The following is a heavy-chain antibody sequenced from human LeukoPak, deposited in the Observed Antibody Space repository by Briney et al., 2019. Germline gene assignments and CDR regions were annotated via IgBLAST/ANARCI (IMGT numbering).Heavy chain of an antibody. CDR2: IRYDGSNK. D-gene: IGHD2-8*01. V-gene: IGHV3-30*02. CDR1: GFTFSNYA. Sequence: GGSLRLSCAASGFTFSNYAMSWVRQAPGKGLEWVAFIRYDGSNKYYADSVKGRFTISRDNSKNTLYLQMNSLRAEDTAVYYCAKEDGPYLYGSSFDYWGQGTLVTVSS. CDR3: AKEDGPYLYGSSFDY. J-gene: IGHJ4*02.